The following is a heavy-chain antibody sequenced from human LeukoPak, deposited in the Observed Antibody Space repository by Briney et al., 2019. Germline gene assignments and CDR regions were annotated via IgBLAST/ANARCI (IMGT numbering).Heavy chain of an antibody. D-gene: IGHD6-19*01. J-gene: IGHJ4*02. CDR2: ISWSSGSI. CDR3: AKDNRRHYTSGPNPDSLH. Sequence: PGGSLRLSCAGSGFIFNNYAMHWVRQPPGKGLEWVSGISWSSGSIDYADSVKGRFTFSRDNAKNSLYLQMNSLRVEDTAFYYCAKDNRRHYTSGPNPDSLHWGQGALVTVSS. CDR1: GFIFNNYA. V-gene: IGHV3-9*01.